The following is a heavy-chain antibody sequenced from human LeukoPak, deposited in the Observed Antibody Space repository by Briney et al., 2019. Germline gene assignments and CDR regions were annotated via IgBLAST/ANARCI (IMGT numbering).Heavy chain of an antibody. CDR3: ARVTPQHYYDSSGYYYPDDY. Sequence: SVKVSCKASGYTFTSYAISWVRQAPGQGLEWMGGIIPIFGTANYAQRFQGRVTITADESTSTAYMELSSLRSEDTAVYYCARVTPQHYYDSSGYYYPDDYWGQGTLVTVSS. CDR1: GYTFTSYA. D-gene: IGHD3-22*01. V-gene: IGHV1-69*13. J-gene: IGHJ4*02. CDR2: IIPIFGTA.